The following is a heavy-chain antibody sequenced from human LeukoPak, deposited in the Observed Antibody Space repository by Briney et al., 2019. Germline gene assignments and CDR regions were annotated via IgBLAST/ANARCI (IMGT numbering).Heavy chain of an antibody. D-gene: IGHD3-3*01. J-gene: IGHJ5*02. Sequence: GSLRISCAASGFTFDDYGMRWVRPAPGKGLEWVSGINWNGGSTGYADSVKGPFTISRDNAKNSLYLQMNSLRAEDTALYYCAREKGITIFGVATKRGNWFDPWGQGTLVTVSS. CDR1: GFTFDDYG. CDR3: AREKGITIFGVATKRGNWFDP. V-gene: IGHV3-20*04. CDR2: INWNGGST.